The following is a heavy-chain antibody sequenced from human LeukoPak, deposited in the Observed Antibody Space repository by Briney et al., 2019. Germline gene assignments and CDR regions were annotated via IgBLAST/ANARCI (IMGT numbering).Heavy chain of an antibody. CDR1: GYTLTELS. V-gene: IGHV1-24*01. CDR3: ATSITMVRGVMSGWFDP. Sequence: ASVKVSCKVSGYTLTELSMHWVRQAPGKGLEWMGGFDPEDGETIYAQKFQGGVTMTEDTSTDTAYMELSSLRSEDTAVYYCATSITMVRGVMSGWFDPWGQGTLVTVSS. CDR2: FDPEDGET. J-gene: IGHJ5*02. D-gene: IGHD3-10*01.